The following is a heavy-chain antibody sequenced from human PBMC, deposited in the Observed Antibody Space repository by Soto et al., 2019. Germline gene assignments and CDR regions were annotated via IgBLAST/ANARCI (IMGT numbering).Heavy chain of an antibody. V-gene: IGHV1-69*15. Sequence: QVQLVQSGAEVKKPGSSVKVSCKASGGTFSNYAITWVRQAPGEGLEWVARIIPIFGTTNVAQKFQGRVTITADEFRTTAYMELSGLKSDDTVVYYCAKDGGADGYFGNWLDPWGQGTLVTVSS. CDR1: GGTFSNYA. CDR2: IIPIFGTT. J-gene: IGHJ5*02. D-gene: IGHD5-12*01. CDR3: AKDGGADGYFGNWLDP.